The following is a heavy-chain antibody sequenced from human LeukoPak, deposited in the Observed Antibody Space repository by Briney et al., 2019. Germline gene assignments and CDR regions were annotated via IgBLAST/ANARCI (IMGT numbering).Heavy chain of an antibody. CDR3: ARRVYSGYHYFDY. CDR2: INANGAAV. CDR1: GFTFNNYN. Sequence: PGGSLRLSCAASGFTFNNYNMNWVRQAPGKGLEWVSGINANGAAVGYADSVRGRFTISRDNTENSLYLQMNSLRPEDTAFYYCARRVYSGYHYFDYWGRGTLVTVSS. J-gene: IGHJ4*02. V-gene: IGHV3-20*04. D-gene: IGHD5-12*01.